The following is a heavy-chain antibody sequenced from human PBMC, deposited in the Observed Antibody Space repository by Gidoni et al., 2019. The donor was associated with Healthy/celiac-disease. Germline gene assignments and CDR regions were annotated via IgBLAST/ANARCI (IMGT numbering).Heavy chain of an antibody. CDR2: ISGSGGST. V-gene: IGHV3-23*01. CDR1: GFTFSSYA. J-gene: IGHJ4*02. D-gene: IGHD3-22*01. CDR3: AKDRYYYDSSGYQPDY. Sequence: EVQLLASGGGLVQPGGSLRLSCSASGFTFSSYAMSGVRQAPGKGLEWVSAISGSGGSTYYADSVKGRFTISRDNSKNTLYLQMNSLRAEDTAVYYCAKDRYYYDSSGYQPDYWGQGTLVTVSS.